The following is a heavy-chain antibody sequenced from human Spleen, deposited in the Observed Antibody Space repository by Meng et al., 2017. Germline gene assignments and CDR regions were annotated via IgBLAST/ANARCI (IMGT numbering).Heavy chain of an antibody. D-gene: IGHD3-10*01. CDR1: GGSISNSY. V-gene: IGHV4-4*07. J-gene: IGHJ1*01. CDR2: IYSSGST. CDR3: ARGIRGDEQYFQE. Sequence: QVQLTGSGPVRVKPPATLSLNCAVSGGSISNSYWSWIRHPAGKALEWIGRIYSSGSTNYNPSLKSRVTMSVDTSKNQFSLKLSSVTAADTAVYFCARGIRGDEQYFQEWGQGTLVTVSS.